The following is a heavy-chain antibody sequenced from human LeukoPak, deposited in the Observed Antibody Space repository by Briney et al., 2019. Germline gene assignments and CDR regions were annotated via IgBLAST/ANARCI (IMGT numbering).Heavy chain of an antibody. CDR1: GFTFSSYS. V-gene: IGHV3-21*01. Sequence: GGSLRLSCAASSGFTFSSYSMNWVRQAPGKRLEWVSSITSSGTYIYYVDSVKGRFTVSRDNAKNSLYLQMNSLRAEDTAMYYCARDLRGYDSSWFDPWGQGTLVTVSS. D-gene: IGHD5-12*01. CDR3: ARDLRGYDSSWFDP. J-gene: IGHJ5*02. CDR2: ITSSGTYI.